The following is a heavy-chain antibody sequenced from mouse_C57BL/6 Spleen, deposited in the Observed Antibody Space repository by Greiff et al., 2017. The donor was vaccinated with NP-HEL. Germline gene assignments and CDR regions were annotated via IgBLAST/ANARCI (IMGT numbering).Heavy chain of an antibody. V-gene: IGHV2-5*01. J-gene: IGHJ4*01. Sequence: VMLVESGPGLVQPSQSLSITCTVSGFSLTSYGVHWVRQSPGKGLEWLGVIWRGGSTDYNAAFMSRLSITKDNSKSQVFFKMNSLQADDTAIYYCAKHRDDVGAMDYWGQGTSVTVSS. CDR2: IWRGGST. D-gene: IGHD2-12*01. CDR1: GFSLTSYG. CDR3: AKHRDDVGAMDY.